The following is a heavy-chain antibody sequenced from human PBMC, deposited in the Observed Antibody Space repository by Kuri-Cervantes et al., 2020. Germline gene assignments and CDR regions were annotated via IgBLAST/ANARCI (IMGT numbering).Heavy chain of an antibody. CDR1: GFTFSDYY. CDR3: AKVLYSSLQGGEY. V-gene: IGHV3-11*01. CDR2: ISSSGSTI. D-gene: IGHD6-13*01. J-gene: IGHJ4*02. Sequence: GESLKISCAASGFTFSDYYMSWIRQAPGKGLEWVSYISSSGSTIYYADSVKGRFTISRDNAKNSLYLQMNSLRAEDTAVYYCAKVLYSSLQGGEYWGQGTLVTVSS.